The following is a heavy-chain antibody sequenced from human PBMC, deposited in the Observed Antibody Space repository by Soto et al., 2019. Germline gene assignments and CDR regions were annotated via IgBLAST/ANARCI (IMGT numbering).Heavy chain of an antibody. CDR2: ISYDGSNK. V-gene: IGHV3-30*18. CDR3: AKSVPRYSSGWYYFDY. J-gene: IGHJ4*02. D-gene: IGHD6-19*01. CDR1: GFTFSSDG. Sequence: TGGSLRLSCAASGFTFSSDGMHWVRQAPGKGLEWVAVISYDGSNKYYADSVKGRFTISRDNSKNTLYLQMNSLRAEDTAVYYCAKSVPRYSSGWYYFDYWGQGTLVTVSS.